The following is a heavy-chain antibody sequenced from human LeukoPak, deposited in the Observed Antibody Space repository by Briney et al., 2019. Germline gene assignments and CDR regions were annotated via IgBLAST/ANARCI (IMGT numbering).Heavy chain of an antibody. D-gene: IGHD3-3*01. CDR3: ARLYYDFWSGYYHDNWFDP. V-gene: IGHV4-39*01. CDR1: GGSTSSSSYY. CDR2: IYYSGST. Sequence: SETLSLTCTVSGGSTSSSSYYWGWIRQPPGKGLEWIGSIYYSGSTYYNPSLKSRVTISVDTSKNQFSLKLSSVTAADTAVYYCARLYYDFWSGYYHDNWFDPWGQGTLVTVSS. J-gene: IGHJ5*02.